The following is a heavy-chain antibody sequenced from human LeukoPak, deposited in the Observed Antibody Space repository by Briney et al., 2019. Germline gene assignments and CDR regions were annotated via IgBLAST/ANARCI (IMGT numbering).Heavy chain of an antibody. J-gene: IGHJ4*02. V-gene: IGHV1-2*02. CDR1: GYTFTGYY. D-gene: IGHD6-19*01. CDR2: INPNSGGT. Sequence: ASVKVSCKASGYTFTGYYMHWVRQAPGQGLEWMGWINPNSGGTNYAQKFQGGVTMTRDTSISTAYMEPSRLRSDDTAVYYCAVIAVAGTRDYWGQGTLVTVSS. CDR3: AVIAVAGTRDY.